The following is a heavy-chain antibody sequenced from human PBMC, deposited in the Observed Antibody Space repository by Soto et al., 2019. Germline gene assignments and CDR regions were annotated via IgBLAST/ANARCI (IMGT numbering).Heavy chain of an antibody. CDR3: AKVPIPRNGMDV. V-gene: IGHV3-23*01. Sequence: PVGSLRLSCAASGFTFSSYAMSWVRQAPGKGLEWVSAISGSGGSTYYADSVKGRFTISRDNSKNTLYLQMNSLRAEDTAVYYCAKVPIPRNGMDVWGQGTTVTVSS. CDR1: GFTFSSYA. D-gene: IGHD2-2*02. CDR2: ISGSGGST. J-gene: IGHJ6*02.